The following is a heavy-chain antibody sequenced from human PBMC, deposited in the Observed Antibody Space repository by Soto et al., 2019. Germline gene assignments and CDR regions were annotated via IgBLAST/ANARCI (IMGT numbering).Heavy chain of an antibody. D-gene: IGHD3-10*01. CDR2: IIPILGIA. Sequence: QVQLVQSGAEVKKPGSSVKVSCKASGGTFSSYTISWVRQAPGQGLEWMGRIIPILGIANYAQKFQGRVTITWDNSTSTAYMELSSLRSEDTAVYYCARVFWLGSGFYDEFDIWGHGTMVTVSS. J-gene: IGHJ3*02. CDR3: ARVFWLGSGFYDEFDI. CDR1: GGTFSSYT. V-gene: IGHV1-69*02.